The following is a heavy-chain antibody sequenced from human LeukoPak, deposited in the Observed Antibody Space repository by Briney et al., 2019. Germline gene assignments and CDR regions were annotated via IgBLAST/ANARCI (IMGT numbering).Heavy chain of an antibody. D-gene: IGHD6-19*01. CDR2: MNPNSGNT. Sequence: ASVKVSCKASGGTFSSYAISWVRQATGQGLEWMGWMNPNSGNTGYAQKFQGRVTMTRNTSISTAYMELSSLRSEDTAVYYCARGSIAVDGDIDYWGQGTLVTVSS. CDR1: GGTFSSYA. CDR3: ARGSIAVDGDIDY. J-gene: IGHJ4*02. V-gene: IGHV1-8*02.